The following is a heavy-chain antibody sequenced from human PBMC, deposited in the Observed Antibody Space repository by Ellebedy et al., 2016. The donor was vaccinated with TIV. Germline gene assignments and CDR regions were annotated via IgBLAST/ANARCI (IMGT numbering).Heavy chain of an antibody. V-gene: IGHV1-46*01. Sequence: ASVKVSCXASGYTFTSYYMHWVRQAPGQGLEWMGIINPSGGSTSYAQKFQGRVTMTRDTSTSTVYMELSSLRSEDTAVYYCAREIYLRGVVTNSIYNWFDPWGQGTLVTVSS. CDR1: GYTFTSYY. J-gene: IGHJ5*02. CDR2: INPSGGST. D-gene: IGHD3-3*01. CDR3: AREIYLRGVVTNSIYNWFDP.